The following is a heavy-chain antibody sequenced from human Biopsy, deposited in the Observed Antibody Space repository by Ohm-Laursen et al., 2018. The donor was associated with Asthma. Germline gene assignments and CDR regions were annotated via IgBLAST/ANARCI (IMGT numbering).Heavy chain of an antibody. CDR2: IYYSGST. CDR1: YGSITSGGYY. Sequence: TLSLTCTVSYGSITSGGYYWTWIRQHPGKGLEWIGFIYYSGSTYYNPSLKSRVSTSIDTSKNQFSLKLSSVTAADTAVYYCARAQDYYDSRGYYGSFDYWGQGTLVTVSS. CDR3: ARAQDYYDSRGYYGSFDY. J-gene: IGHJ4*02. V-gene: IGHV4-31*03. D-gene: IGHD3-22*01.